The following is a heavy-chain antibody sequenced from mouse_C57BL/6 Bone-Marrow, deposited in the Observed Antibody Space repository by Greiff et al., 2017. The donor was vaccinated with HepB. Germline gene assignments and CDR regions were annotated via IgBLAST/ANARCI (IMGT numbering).Heavy chain of an antibody. J-gene: IGHJ4*01. CDR1: GYTFTSYG. V-gene: IGHV1-81*01. D-gene: IGHD2-1*01. Sequence: QVQLQQSGAEPARPGASVKLSCKASGYTFTSYGISWVKQRTGQGLEWIGEIYPRSGNTYYNEKFKGKATLTADKSSSTAYMELRSLTSEDSAVYFCARGIYYGNYGAMDYWGQGTSVTVSS. CDR2: IYPRSGNT. CDR3: ARGIYYGNYGAMDY.